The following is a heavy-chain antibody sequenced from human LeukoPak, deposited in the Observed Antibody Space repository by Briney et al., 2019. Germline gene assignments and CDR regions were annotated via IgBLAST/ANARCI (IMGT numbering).Heavy chain of an antibody. D-gene: IGHD5-18*01. CDR1: GFTFSSYS. V-gene: IGHV3-21*01. J-gene: IGHJ4*02. CDR2: ISSSSSYI. CDR3: ARDKGDTAMVLDY. Sequence: PGGSLRLSCAASGFTFSSYSMNWVRQAPGKGLEWVSSISSSSSYIYYADSVKGRFTISRDNAKNSLYLQMNSLRAEDTAVYYCARDKGDTAMVLDYWGQGTLVTVSS.